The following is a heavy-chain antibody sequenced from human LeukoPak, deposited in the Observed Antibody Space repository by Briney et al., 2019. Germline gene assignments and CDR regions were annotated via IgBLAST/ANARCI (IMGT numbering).Heavy chain of an antibody. J-gene: IGHJ4*02. CDR3: AREIAIRPADPRPFDF. D-gene: IGHD1-14*01. CDR1: GYTFTGYY. Sequence: ASVRVSCKASGYTFTGYYMHWVRQAPGQGLEWMGWINPNSGGTNYAQKFQGRVTMTRDTSISTAYMELSRLRSDDTAVYYCAREIAIRPADPRPFDFWGQGTLVTVSS. CDR2: INPNSGGT. V-gene: IGHV1-2*02.